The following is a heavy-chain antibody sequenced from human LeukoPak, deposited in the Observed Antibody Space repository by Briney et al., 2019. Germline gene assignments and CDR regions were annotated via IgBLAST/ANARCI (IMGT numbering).Heavy chain of an antibody. CDR2: INHSGST. D-gene: IGHD3-10*01. J-gene: IGHJ6*03. Sequence: PSETLSITCAVYGGSFSGYYWSWIRQHPGKGLEWIGEINHSGSTYYNPSLKSRVTISVDTSKNQFSLKLSSVTAADTAVYYCARVYGSGSYYNENYYYYMDVWGKGTTVTVSS. V-gene: IGHV4-34*01. CDR3: ARVYGSGSYYNENYYYYMDV. CDR1: GGSFSGYY.